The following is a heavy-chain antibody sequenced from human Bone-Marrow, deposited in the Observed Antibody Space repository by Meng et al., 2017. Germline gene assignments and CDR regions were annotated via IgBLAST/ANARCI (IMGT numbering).Heavy chain of an antibody. CDR3: ATRYSSGYSGSDY. Sequence: ASVKVSCKASGYTFTSYDINWVRQATGQGLEWMGWMNPNSGNTGYAQKFQGRVTMTRNTSISTAYMELSSLRSEDTAAYYCATRYSSGYSGSDYWGQGTLVTVSS. V-gene: IGHV1-8*01. J-gene: IGHJ4*02. CDR1: GYTFTSYD. CDR2: MNPNSGNT. D-gene: IGHD3-22*01.